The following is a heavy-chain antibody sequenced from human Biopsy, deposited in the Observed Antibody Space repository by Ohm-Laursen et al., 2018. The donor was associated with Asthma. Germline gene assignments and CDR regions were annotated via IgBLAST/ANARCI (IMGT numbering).Heavy chain of an antibody. CDR2: IYSGGTS. V-gene: IGHV3-53*01. D-gene: IGHD3-22*01. CDR3: ARGDSSNWSQYYFDY. Sequence: SLRLSCAASGFAVSRDHMFWVRQAPGKGLEWVSVIYSGGTSHTADSVRGRFTISSDYSKNTLYLQMHSLRAEDTAVYYCARGDSSNWSQYYFDYWGQGTLVTVSS. CDR1: GFAVSRDH. J-gene: IGHJ4*02.